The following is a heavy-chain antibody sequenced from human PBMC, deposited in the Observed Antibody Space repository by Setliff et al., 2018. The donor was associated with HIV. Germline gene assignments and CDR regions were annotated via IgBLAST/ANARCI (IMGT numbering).Heavy chain of an antibody. D-gene: IGHD3-9*01. CDR3: VREGEYFDTIGHYLVRRFFDL. Sequence: GESLKISCAASGFSFRTYWMSWVRQAPGKGLEWVANMKYDGTEIYYVDAVRGRFTISRDNAKKSVFLHMNSLRGEDTAVYYCVREGEYFDTIGHYLVRRFFDLWGQGTMVTVSS. V-gene: IGHV3-7*01. CDR2: MKYDGTEI. CDR1: GFSFRTYW. J-gene: IGHJ3*01.